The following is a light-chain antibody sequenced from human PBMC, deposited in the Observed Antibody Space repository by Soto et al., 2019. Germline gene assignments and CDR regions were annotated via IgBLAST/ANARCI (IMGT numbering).Light chain of an antibody. CDR1: QSVSSY. J-gene: IGKJ4*01. V-gene: IGKV3-11*01. CDR3: QQRSNWPST. CDR2: DAS. Sequence: EIVLTQSPATLSLSPGNRATLSCRASQSVSSYLAWYQQKPGQAPRLLIYDASNRATGIPARFSGSGSGTDFTLTITGLEPEDFAVYYCQQRSNWPSTFGGGTKVRSN.